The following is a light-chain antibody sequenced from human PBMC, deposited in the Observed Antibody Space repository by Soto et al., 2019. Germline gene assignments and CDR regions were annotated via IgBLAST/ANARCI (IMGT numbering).Light chain of an antibody. V-gene: IGKV3D-20*01. CDR3: QQYGSSPRT. Sequence: EIVLTQSPATLSLSPGERATLSCGASKSVSSTSLAWYQQKPGLAPRLLIYDASSRATAIPARFSGSGSGTDFTLTISRLEPEDFAVYYCQQYGSSPRTFGQGTKVEIK. CDR2: DAS. J-gene: IGKJ1*01. CDR1: KSVSSTS.